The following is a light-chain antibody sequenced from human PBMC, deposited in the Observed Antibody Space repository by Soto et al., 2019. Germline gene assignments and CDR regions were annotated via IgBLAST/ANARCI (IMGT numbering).Light chain of an antibody. V-gene: IGKV3-20*01. CDR2: RAS. J-gene: IGKJ4*01. CDR3: QQYGSSPLT. Sequence: EIVLTQSPGTLSLSPGERATFSCRASQSVSSNYLAWYQQKPGQAPKVLIYRASSRATGIPDRFSGSGSGTDFTLTISRLEPEDFAVYYCQQYGSSPLTFGGGTKVEIK. CDR1: QSVSSNY.